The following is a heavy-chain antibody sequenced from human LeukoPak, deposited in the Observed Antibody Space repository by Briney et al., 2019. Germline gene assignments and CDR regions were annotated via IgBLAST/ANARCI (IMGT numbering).Heavy chain of an antibody. Sequence: KPSETLSLTCTVPSGSISGSYYWSWIRQPAGKALEWIGRIYASGSTSYDPSLKSRVTISVDKSNNQFSLMVTSVTAADTAVYYCARGKQNAVDHWGQGILVTVSS. V-gene: IGHV4-4*07. CDR2: IYASGST. D-gene: IGHD1-1*01. CDR3: ARGKQNAVDH. CDR1: SGSISGSYY. J-gene: IGHJ5*02.